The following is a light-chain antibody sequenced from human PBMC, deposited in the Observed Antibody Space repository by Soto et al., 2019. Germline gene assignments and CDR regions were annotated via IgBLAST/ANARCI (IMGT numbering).Light chain of an antibody. Sequence: QSALTQPASVSGSPGQSITISCTGTSSDVGGYNYVSWYQQHPGKAPKLMIYEFSNRPLGVSNRFSGSKSGNTASLTISGLQAEDEADYYCSSYTSSSTLNYVFGSGTKVTVL. CDR1: SSDVGGYNY. V-gene: IGLV2-14*01. CDR3: SSYTSSSTLNYV. CDR2: EFS. J-gene: IGLJ1*01.